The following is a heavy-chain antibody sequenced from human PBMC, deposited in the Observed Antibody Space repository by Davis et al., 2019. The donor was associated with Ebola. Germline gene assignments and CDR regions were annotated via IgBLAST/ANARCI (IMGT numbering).Heavy chain of an antibody. J-gene: IGHJ4*02. CDR2: ISSSSSYI. V-gene: IGHV3-21*05. D-gene: IGHD4-17*01. CDR3: AKDCGLYYGDCYYFDY. Sequence: GALRLSCAASGFTFSSYEMNWVRQAPGKGLEWVSYISSSSSYIYYADSVKGRFTISRDNAKNSLYLQMNSLRAEDTAVYYCAKDCGLYYGDCYYFDYWGQGTLVTVSS. CDR1: GFTFSSYE.